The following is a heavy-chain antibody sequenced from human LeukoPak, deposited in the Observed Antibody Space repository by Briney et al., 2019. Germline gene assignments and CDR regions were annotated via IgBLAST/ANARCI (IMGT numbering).Heavy chain of an antibody. J-gene: IGHJ3*02. D-gene: IGHD3-3*01. CDR2: INPSGGST. CDR1: GYTFTSYY. V-gene: IGHV1-46*03. Sequence: GASVKVSCKASGYTFTSYYMHWVRQAPGQGLEWMGIINPSGGSTSYAQKFQGRVTMTRDTSTSTVYMELSSLRSEDTAVYYCASFRPKSYDFWSGYSNDAFDIRGQGTMVTVSS. CDR3: ASFRPKSYDFWSGYSNDAFDI.